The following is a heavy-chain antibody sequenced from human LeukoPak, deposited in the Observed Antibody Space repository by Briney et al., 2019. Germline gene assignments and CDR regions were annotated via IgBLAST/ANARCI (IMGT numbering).Heavy chain of an antibody. CDR1: GYTFTSYG. Sequence: ASVKVSCKASGYTFTSYGISWVRQAPGQGLEWMGWISAYNGNTNYAQKLQGRVTMTTDTSTSTAYMELRSLRSDDTAVYYCASPSRIADAFDIWGQGTMVTVSS. D-gene: IGHD2/OR15-2a*01. J-gene: IGHJ3*02. CDR2: ISAYNGNT. V-gene: IGHV1-18*01. CDR3: ASPSRIADAFDI.